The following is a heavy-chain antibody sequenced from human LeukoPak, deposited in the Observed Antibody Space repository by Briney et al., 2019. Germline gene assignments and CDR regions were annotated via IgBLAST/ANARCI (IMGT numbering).Heavy chain of an antibody. CDR3: VGRAMGVWGVGEDY. D-gene: IGHD2-8*01. CDR2: INPNTADT. Sequence: ASVKVSCKASGYTFTGYYMHWVRQAPGQGLEWMGWINPNTADTNYAQKFQDRVTMTRDTSISTASMELSSLRSDDTAVYYCVGRAMGVWGVGEDYWGQGTLVTVSS. V-gene: IGHV1-2*02. CDR1: GYTFTGYY. J-gene: IGHJ4*02.